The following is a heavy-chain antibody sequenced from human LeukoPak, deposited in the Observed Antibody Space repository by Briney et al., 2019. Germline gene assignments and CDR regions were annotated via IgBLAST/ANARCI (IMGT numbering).Heavy chain of an antibody. CDR1: GGTFSSYD. CDR3: AGGRTDIFSGTTTLPNHYFDY. Sequence: SVKVSCKASGGTFSSYDISWVRQAPGQGLEWMGGIMPMFGKTNYAQKFQGRVTTTADKATSTAYMELSSLRSEDTAVYYCAGGRTDIFSGTTTLPNHYFDYWGQGNLVTVSS. V-gene: IGHV1-69*06. J-gene: IGHJ4*02. D-gene: IGHD1/OR15-1a*01. CDR2: IMPMFGKT.